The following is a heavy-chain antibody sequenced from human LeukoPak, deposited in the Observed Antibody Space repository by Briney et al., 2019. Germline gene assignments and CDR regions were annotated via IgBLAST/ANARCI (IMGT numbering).Heavy chain of an antibody. CDR1: GFTFTSYW. Sequence: GGSLRLSCAASGFTFTSYWMHWVRQPPGKGLVWVSRVEHDGSRTAYADSVTGRFTISRDNARNMVYLQMNSLRAEDTAVYYCATDLGWGQGTLVTVSS. D-gene: IGHD4-17*01. CDR2: VEHDGSRT. J-gene: IGHJ4*02. V-gene: IGHV3-74*01. CDR3: ATDLG.